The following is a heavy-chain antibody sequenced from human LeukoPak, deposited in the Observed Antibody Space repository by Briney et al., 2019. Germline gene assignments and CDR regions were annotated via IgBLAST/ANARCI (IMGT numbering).Heavy chain of an antibody. V-gene: IGHV4-39*02. CDR2: IYYSGST. J-gene: IGHJ4*02. CDR1: GGSISSSSYY. CDR3: ARDSGPGTDIVATRGYFDY. D-gene: IGHD5-12*01. Sequence: SETLSLTCAVSGGSISSSSYYWGWIRQPPGKGLECIGSIYYSGSTYYNPSLKSRVTISVDTSKNQFSLKLSSVTAADTAVYYCARDSGPGTDIVATRGYFDYWGQGTLVTVSS.